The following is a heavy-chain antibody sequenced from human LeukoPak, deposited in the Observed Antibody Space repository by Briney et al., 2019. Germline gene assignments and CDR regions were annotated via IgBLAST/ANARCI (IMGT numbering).Heavy chain of an antibody. D-gene: IGHD4-23*01. CDR2: IYYSGSN. CDR1: GGSISSSSYY. Sequence: TPSETLSLTCTVSGGSISSSSYYWGWIRQPPGKGLEWIGSIYYSGSNYYNPSLKSRVTISVDTSKNQFSLKLSSVTAADTAVYYCAGRPIAADEVVTGKFDYWGQGTLVTVSS. V-gene: IGHV4-39*01. J-gene: IGHJ4*02. CDR3: AGRPIAADEVVTGKFDY.